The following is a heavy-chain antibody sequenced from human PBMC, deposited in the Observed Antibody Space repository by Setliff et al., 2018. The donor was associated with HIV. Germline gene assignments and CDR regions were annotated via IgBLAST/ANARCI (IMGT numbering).Heavy chain of an antibody. CDR2: INTNSGNP. CDR3: ARDPPYYDFWSGSHFDY. V-gene: IGHV7-4-1*02. CDR1: GYTFSTYA. J-gene: IGHJ4*02. Sequence: GASVKVSCKASGYTFSTYAISWVRQAPGQGLQWMGWINTNSGNPTYAQGFIGRFVFSLDTSVSTAYLQISSLKAEDTAVYYCARDPPYYDFWSGSHFDYWGQGTLVTVSS. D-gene: IGHD3-3*01.